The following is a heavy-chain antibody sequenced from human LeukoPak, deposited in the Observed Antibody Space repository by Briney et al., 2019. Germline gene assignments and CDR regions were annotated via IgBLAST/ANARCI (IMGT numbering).Heavy chain of an antibody. CDR2: IIPIFVTA. Sequence: ASVKVSCKASGGTFSSYAISWVRQAPGQGLEWMGGIIPIFVTANYAQKFQGRVTITADESTSLAYMELSSLRSEDTAVYYCARGRLSGSYDFWGQGTLVTVSS. CDR3: ARGRLSGSYDF. V-gene: IGHV1-69*13. D-gene: IGHD1-26*01. J-gene: IGHJ4*02. CDR1: GGTFSSYA.